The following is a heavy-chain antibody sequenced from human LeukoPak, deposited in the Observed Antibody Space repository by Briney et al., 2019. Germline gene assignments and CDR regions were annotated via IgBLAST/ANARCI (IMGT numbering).Heavy chain of an antibody. V-gene: IGHV4-59*01. CDR2: IYYSGST. D-gene: IGHD4-17*01. CDR3: ARVLGDYSFDY. CDR1: GGSISSYY. J-gene: IGHJ4*02. Sequence: SETLSLTCTVSGGSISSYYWSWIRQPPGKGLEWIGYIYYSGSTNYNPSLKSGVTISVDTSKNQCSLKLSSVTAADTAVYYCARVLGDYSFDYWGKGTLVSVS.